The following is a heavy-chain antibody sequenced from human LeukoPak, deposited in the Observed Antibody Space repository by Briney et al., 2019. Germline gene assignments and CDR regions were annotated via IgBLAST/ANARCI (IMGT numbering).Heavy chain of an antibody. CDR3: ARDSSGTYCDS. Sequence: GGSLRLSCAASGFTFSSYSMHWVRQAPGKGLVWVSLISSDGSSTTYADSVKGRFTISRDNAKNTLYLQMNSLRAEDTAVYYCARDSSGTYCDSWGQGTLVTVSS. V-gene: IGHV3-74*01. CDR1: GFTFSSYS. J-gene: IGHJ4*02. D-gene: IGHD6-13*01. CDR2: ISSDGSST.